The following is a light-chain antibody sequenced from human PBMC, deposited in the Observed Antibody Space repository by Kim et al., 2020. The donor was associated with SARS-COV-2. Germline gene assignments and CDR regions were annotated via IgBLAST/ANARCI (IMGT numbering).Light chain of an antibody. Sequence: AAVGDRVASTCQASQDISNDLNWYQQKPGRAPKLLIYAASKLETRVTSRFSGSGSGTDSTFTSSSLQHEDIATYYCQQYDSLPITFGQGTRLEIK. CDR2: AAS. CDR1: QDISND. CDR3: QQYDSLPIT. J-gene: IGKJ5*01. V-gene: IGKV1-33*01.